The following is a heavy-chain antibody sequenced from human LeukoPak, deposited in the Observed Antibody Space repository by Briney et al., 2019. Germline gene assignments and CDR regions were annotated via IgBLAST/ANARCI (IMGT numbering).Heavy chain of an antibody. D-gene: IGHD3-22*01. J-gene: IGHJ4*02. CDR1: GFTFSSFA. Sequence: GGSLRLSCAASGFTFSSFAMNWVRQAPGKGLEWVSSVSDCDENTYYADSVKGRFTISRDNSRNTLFLQMDTLRAEDTAVYYCAKESFIPYRYHSSGYIDYWGQGTLVTVSS. V-gene: IGHV3-23*01. CDR3: AKESFIPYRYHSSGYIDY. CDR2: VSDCDENT.